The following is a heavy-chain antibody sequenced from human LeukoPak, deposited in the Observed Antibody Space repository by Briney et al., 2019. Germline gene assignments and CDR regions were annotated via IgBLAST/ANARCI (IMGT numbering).Heavy chain of an antibody. Sequence: TGGSLRLSCAASRFTFNKHWIHWVRQAPGKGLVWVSRVDSDGGGTTFVDSVKGRFTISRDNAKNTVYLQMSSLRVEDTAVYYCARGRPHLLLDSWGQGTLVTVSS. V-gene: IGHV3-74*01. D-gene: IGHD2-21*01. CDR3: ARGRPHLLLDS. CDR2: VDSDGGGT. J-gene: IGHJ4*02. CDR1: RFTFNKHW.